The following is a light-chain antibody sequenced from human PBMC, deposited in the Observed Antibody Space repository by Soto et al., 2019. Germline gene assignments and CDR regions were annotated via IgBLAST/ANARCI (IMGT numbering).Light chain of an antibody. CDR2: DGS. Sequence: QSALTQPVSVSGSPGQSITISCTGTSSDVGSYNLVSWYQQHPGKVPKLMIYDGSKRPSGVSNRFSGSKSGNTASLTISGLQAEDEADYYCSSYARSSTYVIFGGGTKLTVL. CDR1: SSDVGSYNL. V-gene: IGLV2-23*01. CDR3: SSYARSSTYVI. J-gene: IGLJ2*01.